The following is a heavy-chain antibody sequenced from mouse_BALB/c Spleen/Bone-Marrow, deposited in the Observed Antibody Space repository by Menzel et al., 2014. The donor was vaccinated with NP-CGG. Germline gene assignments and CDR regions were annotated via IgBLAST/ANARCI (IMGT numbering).Heavy chain of an antibody. J-gene: IGHJ3*01. Sequence: VQLQESGAELMKPGASVNIPCKATGYTFSSYWIEWVKQRPGHGLEWIGEILPGSGSTNYNEKFKGKATFTADTSSNTAYMQLSSLTSEDSAVYYCAREDGNHVGFAYWGQGTLVTVSA. CDR3: AREDGNHVGFAY. D-gene: IGHD2-1*01. CDR1: GYTFSSYW. V-gene: IGHV1-9*01. CDR2: ILPGSGST.